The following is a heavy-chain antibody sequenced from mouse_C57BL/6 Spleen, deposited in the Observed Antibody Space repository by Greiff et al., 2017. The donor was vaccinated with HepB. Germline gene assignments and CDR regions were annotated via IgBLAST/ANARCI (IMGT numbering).Heavy chain of an antibody. CDR3: ASLYYDYSYWYFDV. CDR1: GYSITSGYY. J-gene: IGHJ1*03. Sequence: EVQLQQSGPGLVKPSQSLSLTCSVTGYSITSGYYWNWIRQFPGNKLEWMGYISYDGSNNYNPSLKNRISITRDTSKNQFFLKLNSVTTEDTATYYCASLYYDYSYWYFDVWGTGTTVTVSS. D-gene: IGHD2-4*01. CDR2: ISYDGSN. V-gene: IGHV3-6*01.